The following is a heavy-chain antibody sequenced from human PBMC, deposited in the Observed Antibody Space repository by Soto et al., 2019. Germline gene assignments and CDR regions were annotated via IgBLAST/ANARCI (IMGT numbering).Heavy chain of an antibody. CDR2: INHSGSS. CDR1: GGSFSGYI. V-gene: IGHV4-34*01. D-gene: IGHD1-26*01. CDR3: TRGLFSGSSYSGSWYYFDS. Sequence: LSETLSLTFAVSGGSFSGYIWTWIRQTPGKGLRWIGQINHSGSSIYNPSLKNRVTISTMSNNKFSLELSSVTAADTAVYYCTRGLFSGSSYSGSWYYFDSWGQGTMVTVSS. J-gene: IGHJ4*02.